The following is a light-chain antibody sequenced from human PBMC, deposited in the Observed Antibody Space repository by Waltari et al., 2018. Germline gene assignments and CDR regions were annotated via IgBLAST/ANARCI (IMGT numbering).Light chain of an antibody. CDR3: QQVNTYSWT. CDR1: RGITSY. J-gene: IGKJ1*01. V-gene: IGKV1-9*01. CDR2: AAS. Sequence: DIHLTQSPSYLSASVGDRLTITCPASRGITSYLAWYQQKPGKAPKLLIYAASTLQSGVPLRFSGSGSGTEFTLTISSLQPEDFATYYCQQVNTYSWTFGQGTKVEIK.